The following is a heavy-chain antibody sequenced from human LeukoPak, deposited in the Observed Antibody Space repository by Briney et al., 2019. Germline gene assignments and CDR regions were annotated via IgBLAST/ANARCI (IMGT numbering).Heavy chain of an antibody. V-gene: IGHV4-59*01. D-gene: IGHD6-13*01. CDR2: IYYSGST. Sequence: SETLSLTCTVSGGSISSYYWSWIRQPPGKGLEWIGYIYYSGSTNYNPSLKSRVTISVDTSKNQFSLKPSSVTAADTAVYYCARYIAAAVHFDPWGQGTLVTVSS. J-gene: IGHJ5*02. CDR1: GGSISSYY. CDR3: ARYIAAAVHFDP.